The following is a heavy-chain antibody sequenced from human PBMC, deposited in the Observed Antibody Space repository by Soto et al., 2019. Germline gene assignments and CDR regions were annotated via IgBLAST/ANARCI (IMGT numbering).Heavy chain of an antibody. CDR1: GFTFSSYA. D-gene: IGHD1-1*01. CDR3: AKFGMATTKRSPPYYIDY. Sequence: GGSLRLSCAASGFTFSSYAMSWVRQAPGKGLEWVSSISGSGGGTYYADPVKGRFTFSRDNSKNTLYLQMNSLRAEDTAVYYCAKFGMATTKRSPPYYIDYWGQGALVTV. V-gene: IGHV3-23*01. CDR2: ISGSGGGT. J-gene: IGHJ4*02.